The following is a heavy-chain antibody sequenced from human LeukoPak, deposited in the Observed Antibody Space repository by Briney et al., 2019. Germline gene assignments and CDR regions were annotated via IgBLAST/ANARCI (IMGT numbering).Heavy chain of an antibody. CDR1: GYSFTSYW. J-gene: IGHJ3*01. V-gene: IGHV5-10-1*01. CDR2: IDPSDSYT. D-gene: IGHD6-13*01. CDR3: ARQKDIAAPGDAFDL. Sequence: GESLRISCKGSGYSFTSYWISCVRQMPGKGLEWMGRIDPSDSYTKYSPSFQGHVTLSADKSISTAYLQWSSLKASDTAMYFCARQKDIAAPGDAFDLWGQGTMVTVSS.